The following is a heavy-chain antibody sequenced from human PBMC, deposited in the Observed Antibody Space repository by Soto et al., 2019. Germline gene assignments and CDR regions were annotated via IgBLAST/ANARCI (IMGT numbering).Heavy chain of an antibody. CDR3: ARHAGYCSTTSCSQNDY. CDR2: IYPGDSDT. J-gene: IGHJ4*02. Sequence: XESLEIYCRGSGYSFSSYWIAWVRQMPGKGLEWMGIIYPGDSDTIYSPSFQGQVTFSADKSTNTAYLQWSSLKASDTATYYCARHAGYCSTTSCSQNDYWGQGTLVTVSS. D-gene: IGHD2-2*01. CDR1: GYSFSSYW. V-gene: IGHV5-51*01.